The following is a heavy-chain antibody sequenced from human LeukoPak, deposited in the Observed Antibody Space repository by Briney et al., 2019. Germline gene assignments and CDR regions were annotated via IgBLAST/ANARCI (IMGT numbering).Heavy chain of an antibody. CDR3: ARERNYGDYGNAFDV. V-gene: IGHV1-2*02. CDR2: INPKRGVT. D-gene: IGHD4-17*01. Sequence: GASVKVSCKASGYTFTDYYIHWMRQAPGQGLEWMGWINPKRGVTTYAQEFQGRDTMTRDTSITTAYMELTRLRSDDTTIYYCARERNYGDYGNAFDVWGQGTKVTVSS. J-gene: IGHJ3*01. CDR1: GYTFTDYY.